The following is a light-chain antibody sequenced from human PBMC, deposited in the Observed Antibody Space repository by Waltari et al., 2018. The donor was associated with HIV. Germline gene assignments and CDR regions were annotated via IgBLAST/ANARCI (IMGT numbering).Light chain of an antibody. CDR1: TSDIGEYNY. Sequence: QSALTQPASVSGSPGQSITISCTGTTSDIGEYNYVSWFQHPPPEAPKLIIFEVINRPPGVSTRFSGSKSGNTASLTVSGLQPEDEADYYCSSYTNKYTWVFGGGTKLTVL. V-gene: IGLV2-14*01. CDR2: EVI. CDR3: SSYTNKYTWV. J-gene: IGLJ3*02.